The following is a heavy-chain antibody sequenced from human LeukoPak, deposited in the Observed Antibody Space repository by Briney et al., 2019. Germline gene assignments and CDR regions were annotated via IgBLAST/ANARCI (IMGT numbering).Heavy chain of an antibody. Sequence: SETLSLTCTVSSGSISSYYWSWIRQPRGKGLEWIGFIYYSGSTNYNPSLKSRVTVSVDTSKNQFSLKLTSVTAADTAVYYCAREANEYVWGTFRYTLDQWGQETRDTVSS. CDR1: SGSISSYY. CDR2: IYYSGST. V-gene: IGHV4-59*12. CDR3: AREANEYVWGTFRYTLDQ. D-gene: IGHD3-16*02. J-gene: IGHJ5*02.